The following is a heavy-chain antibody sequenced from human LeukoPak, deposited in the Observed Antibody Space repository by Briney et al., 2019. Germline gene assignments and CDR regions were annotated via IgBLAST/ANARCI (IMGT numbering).Heavy chain of an antibody. J-gene: IGHJ4*02. CDR2: IYYSGST. CDR3: CSGYLPGVFDY. D-gene: IGHD2-15*01. V-gene: IGHV4-30-4*01. Sequence: PSETLSLTYTVSGGSISSGDYYWSWIRQPPGKGLEWIGYIYYSGSTYYNPSLKSRVTISVDTSKNQFSLKLSSVTAADTAVYYYCSGYLPGVFDYWGQGTLVTVSS. CDR1: GGSISSGDYY.